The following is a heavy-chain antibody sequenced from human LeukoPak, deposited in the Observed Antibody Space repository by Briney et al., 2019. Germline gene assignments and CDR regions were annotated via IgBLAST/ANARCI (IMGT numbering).Heavy chain of an antibody. Sequence: ASVKVSCTASGYTFTSYYIHWVRQAPGQGLEWMGVIIPSGGDTTYAQHSQGRVPMTRDPSTSTVYLGLSSLRSDDTAVYFCARRSSWFSLNYWGQGTLVTVSS. D-gene: IGHD6-13*01. CDR1: GYTFTSYY. J-gene: IGHJ4*02. CDR2: IIPSGGDT. V-gene: IGHV1-46*01. CDR3: ARRSSWFSLNY.